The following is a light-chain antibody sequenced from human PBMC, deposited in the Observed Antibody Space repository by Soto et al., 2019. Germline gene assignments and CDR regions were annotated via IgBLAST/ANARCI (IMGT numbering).Light chain of an antibody. J-gene: IGKJ5*01. Sequence: EIVMTQSPATLSVSPGERATLSCRASQSVSSNLAWYQQKPGQAPRLLIYGASTRATGIPARFSDSGSGTEFTLNISSLHAEDFAVYYCQQYNNWPPITFGQGTRLAIK. V-gene: IGKV3-15*01. CDR1: QSVSSN. CDR2: GAS. CDR3: QQYNNWPPIT.